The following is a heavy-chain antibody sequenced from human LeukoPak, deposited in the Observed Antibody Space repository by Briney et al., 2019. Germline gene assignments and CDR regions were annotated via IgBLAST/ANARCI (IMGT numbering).Heavy chain of an antibody. V-gene: IGHV3-23*01. J-gene: IGHJ6*02. D-gene: IGHD3-16*02. CDR3: AKDGPQVSAMDV. CDR1: GFTFSSYA. CDR2: ISGSGGST. Sequence: GASLRLSCAASGFTFSSYAMSWVRQAPGKGLEWVSAISGSGGSTYYADSVKGRFTISRDNSKNTLYLQMNSLRAEDTAVYHCAKDGPQVSAMDVWGQGTTVTVSS.